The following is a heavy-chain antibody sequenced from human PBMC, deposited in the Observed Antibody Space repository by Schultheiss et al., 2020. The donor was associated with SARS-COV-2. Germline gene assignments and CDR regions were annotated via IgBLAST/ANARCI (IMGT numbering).Heavy chain of an antibody. D-gene: IGHD6-13*01. J-gene: IGHJ4*02. Sequence: SETLSLTCTVSGYSISSGYYWGWIRQPPGKGLEWIGSIYHSGSTYYNPSLKSRVTISVDTSKNQFSLKLSSVTAADTAVYYCARAAAAGFVRDDDWGQGTLVTVSS. V-gene: IGHV4-38-2*02. CDR2: IYHSGST. CDR3: ARAAAAGFVRDDD. CDR1: GYSISSGYY.